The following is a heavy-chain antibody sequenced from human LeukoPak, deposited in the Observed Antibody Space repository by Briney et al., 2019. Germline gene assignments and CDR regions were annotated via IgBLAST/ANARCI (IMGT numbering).Heavy chain of an antibody. D-gene: IGHD1-26*01. CDR3: ARDRGIVGPTGYYFDY. Sequence: KPGGSLRLSCAASGFTVSSNYMSWVRQAPGKGLEWVSYITNSGSTVYYIDSVKGRFTISRDNAKNSLYLQMNSLRAEDTAVYYCARDRGIVGPTGYYFDYWGQGTLVTVSS. V-gene: IGHV3-11*01. J-gene: IGHJ4*02. CDR2: ITNSGSTV. CDR1: GFTVSSNY.